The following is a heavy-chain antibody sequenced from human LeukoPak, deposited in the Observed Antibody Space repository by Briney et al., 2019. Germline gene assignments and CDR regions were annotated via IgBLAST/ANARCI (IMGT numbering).Heavy chain of an antibody. Sequence: PGGSLRLSCAASGFTFATQSMNWVRQAPGKGLEWVAYIKSSGSATYYADSLKGRFSISRDNSKNTLYLQMNSLRAEDTAVYYCTTVSSRRFDYWGQGTLVTVSS. CDR1: GFTFATQS. J-gene: IGHJ4*02. CDR3: TTVSSRRFDY. V-gene: IGHV3-48*01. CDR2: IKSSGSAT.